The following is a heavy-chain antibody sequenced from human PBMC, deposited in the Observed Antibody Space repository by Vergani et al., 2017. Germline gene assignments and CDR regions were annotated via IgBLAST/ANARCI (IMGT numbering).Heavy chain of an antibody. J-gene: IGHJ4*02. CDR2: INSDGSTT. CDR3: TRLAGTLN. V-gene: IGHV3-74*02. Sequence: VQLVESGGGVVQPGGSLRLSCAASGFTFSSYGMHWVRQAPGKGLEWVSRINSDGSTTSYADSVKGRFTISRDNAKNTLYLQMNSLRVEDTAIYYCTRLAGTLNWGQGTLVTVSS. D-gene: IGHD6-19*01. CDR1: GFTFSSYG.